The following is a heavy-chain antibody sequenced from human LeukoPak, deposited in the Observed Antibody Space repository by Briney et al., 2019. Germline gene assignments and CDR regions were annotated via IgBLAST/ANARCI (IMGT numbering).Heavy chain of an antibody. V-gene: IGHV1-2*02. Sequence: GASVKVSCKASGYTFTGYYMHWVRQAPGQGLEWMGWINPNSGGTNYAQKFQGRVTMTRDTSIGTAYMELSRLRSDDTAVYYCARDYSSAEQLAYWGQGTLVTVSS. CDR1: GYTFTGYY. J-gene: IGHJ4*02. CDR2: INPNSGGT. D-gene: IGHD6-13*01. CDR3: ARDYSSAEQLAY.